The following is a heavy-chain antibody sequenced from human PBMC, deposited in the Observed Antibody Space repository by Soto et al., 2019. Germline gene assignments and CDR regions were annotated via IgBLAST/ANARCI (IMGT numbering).Heavy chain of an antibody. CDR1: GGSISSSSYY. J-gene: IGHJ5*02. V-gene: IGHV4-39*01. D-gene: IGHD3-22*01. CDR2: IYYSGST. CDR3: ARLSGYGS. Sequence: TLSLTCTVSGGSISSSSYYWGWIRQPPGKGLEWIGSIYYSGSTYYNPSLKSRVTISVDTSKNQFSLKLSSVTAADTAVYYCARLSGYGSWGQGTLVTVSS.